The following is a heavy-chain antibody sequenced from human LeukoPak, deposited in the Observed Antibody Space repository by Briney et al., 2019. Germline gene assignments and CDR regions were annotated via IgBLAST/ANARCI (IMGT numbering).Heavy chain of an antibody. Sequence: SETLSLTCTVSGGSISSYYWSWIRQPPGKGLEWIGYIYYGGSTNYNPSLKSRVTISVDTSKNQFSLKLSSVTAADTAVYYCARGRRYFDLWGRGTLVTVSS. CDR2: IYYGGST. CDR1: GGSISSYY. J-gene: IGHJ2*01. CDR3: ARGRRYFDL. V-gene: IGHV4-59*01.